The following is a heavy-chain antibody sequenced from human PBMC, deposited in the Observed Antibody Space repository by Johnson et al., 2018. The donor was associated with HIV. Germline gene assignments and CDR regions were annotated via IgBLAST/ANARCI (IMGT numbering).Heavy chain of an antibody. J-gene: IGHJ3*02. CDR2: IWYDGSNK. Sequence: QMLLVESGGGVVQPGRSLRLSCAASGFTFSSYGMHWVRQAPGKGLESVAVIWYDGSNKYYEDSVRGRFTISRDNSKNTLYLQMNSLRAEDTAVYYCAREGSYYDSSGYLPLDAFDIWGQGTMVTVSS. CDR3: AREGSYYDSSGYLPLDAFDI. D-gene: IGHD3-22*01. V-gene: IGHV3-33*01. CDR1: GFTFSSYG.